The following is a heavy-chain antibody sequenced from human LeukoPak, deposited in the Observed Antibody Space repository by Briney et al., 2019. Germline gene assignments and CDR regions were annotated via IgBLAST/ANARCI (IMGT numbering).Heavy chain of an antibody. CDR2: ISNDESNE. D-gene: IGHD5-24*01. V-gene: IGHV3-30*18. Sequence: GGSLRLSCAASAFTFSSYGMHWVRQAPGKGLEWVAAISNDESNEYYADSVKGRFTISRDNSKNTLYLQMNSLRAEDTAVYYCAKPYKYGVRDVHFDYWGQGTLVTVSS. CDR1: AFTFSSYG. CDR3: AKPYKYGVRDVHFDY. J-gene: IGHJ4*02.